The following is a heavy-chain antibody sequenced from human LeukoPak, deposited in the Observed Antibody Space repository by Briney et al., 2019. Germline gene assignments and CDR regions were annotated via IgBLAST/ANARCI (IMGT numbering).Heavy chain of an antibody. CDR2: MNPNSGNT. J-gene: IGHJ4*02. CDR1: GYTFTSYD. D-gene: IGHD6-13*01. Sequence: ASVKVSCKASGYTFTSYDINWVRQATGQGLEWMGWMNPNSGNTGYAKKFQGRVTMTRNTSISTAYMELSSLRSEDTAVYYCARVAAKVGYSSSWHLDYWGQGTLVTVSS. CDR3: ARVAAKVGYSSSWHLDY. V-gene: IGHV1-8*01.